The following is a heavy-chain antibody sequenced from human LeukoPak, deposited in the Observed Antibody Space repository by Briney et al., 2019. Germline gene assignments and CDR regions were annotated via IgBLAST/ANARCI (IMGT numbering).Heavy chain of an antibody. J-gene: IGHJ6*03. CDR2: ISAYNGNT. D-gene: IGHD3-3*01. CDR1: GYTFTSYG. CDR3: ARVTYDFRSGLYYYYMDV. V-gene: IGHV1-18*01. Sequence: ASVKVSCKASGYTFTSYGISWVRQAPGQGLEWMGWISAYNGNTNYAQKLQGRVTMTTDTSTSTAYMELRSLRSDDTAVYYCARVTYDFRSGLYYYYMDVWGKGTTVTVSS.